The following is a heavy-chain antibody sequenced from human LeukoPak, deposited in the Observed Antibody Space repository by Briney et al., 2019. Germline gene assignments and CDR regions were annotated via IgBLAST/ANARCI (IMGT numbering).Heavy chain of an antibody. CDR2: IYYSGST. CDR1: GGSISSSSYY. D-gene: IGHD4-17*01. J-gene: IGHJ4*02. V-gene: IGHV4-39*01. Sequence: SETLSLTCTVSGGSISSSSYYWGWIRQPPGKGLEWIGSIYYSGSTYYNPSLRSRVTISVDTSKNQFSLKLSSVTAADTAVYYCARLVTTYTSRSLIDYWGQGTLVTVSS. CDR3: ARLVTTYTSRSLIDY.